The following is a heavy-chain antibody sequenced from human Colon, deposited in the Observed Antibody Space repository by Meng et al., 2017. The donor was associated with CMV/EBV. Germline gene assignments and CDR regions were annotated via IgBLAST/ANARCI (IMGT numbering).Heavy chain of an antibody. V-gene: IGHV1-18*01. CDR1: GYTFSNYG. CDR2: ISAYNGDT. CDR3: ARGMGGLGYYFDS. J-gene: IGHJ4*02. D-gene: IGHD3-16*01. Sequence: QAQLVQSGDEVKKPGASVKVSCKNSGYTFSNYGITWVRQAPGQGLEWMGWISAYNGDTNYEQKFQGRVTMTTDRSTSTAYMELRSLRSDDTAVYYCARGMGGLGYYFDSWGQGTLVTVSS.